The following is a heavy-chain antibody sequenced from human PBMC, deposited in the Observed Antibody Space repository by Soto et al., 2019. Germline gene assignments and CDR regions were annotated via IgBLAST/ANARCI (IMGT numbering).Heavy chain of an antibody. V-gene: IGHV4-34*01. D-gene: IGHD1-26*01. CDR2: INHSGST. CDR3: ASRHSGSYYYGMDV. CDR1: GGSFSGYY. J-gene: IGHJ6*02. Sequence: TMSLTCAVYGGSFSGYYWSWIRQPPGKGLEWIGEINHSGSTNYNPSLKSRVTISVDTSKDQFSLKLSSVTAADTAVYYCASRHSGSYYYGMDVWGQGTTVTVSS.